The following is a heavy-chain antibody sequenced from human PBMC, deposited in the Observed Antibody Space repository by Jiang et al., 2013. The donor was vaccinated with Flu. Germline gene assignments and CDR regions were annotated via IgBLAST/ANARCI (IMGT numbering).Heavy chain of an antibody. CDR2: IYYSGST. CDR1: GGSISSSSYY. J-gene: IGHJ4*02. V-gene: IGHV4-39*01. Sequence: TCTVSGGSISSSSYYWGWIRQPPGKGLEWIGSIYYSGSTYYNPSLKSRVTISVDTSKNQFSLKLSSVTAADTAVYYCARLAVAGTDLSDYWGQGTLVTVSS. D-gene: IGHD6-19*01. CDR3: ARLAVAGTDLSDY.